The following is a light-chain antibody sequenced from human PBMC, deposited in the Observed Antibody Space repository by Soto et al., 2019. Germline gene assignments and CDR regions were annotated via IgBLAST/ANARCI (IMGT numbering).Light chain of an antibody. CDR2: STD. V-gene: IGLV8-61*01. Sequence: QAVVTQEPSLSVFPGGTVTLTCGLGSGSVSSSYYPSWYQQTPGQAPRTIIYSTDTRSSGVPDRFSGSILENKAALTITGAQADDECDYYCVLYMGSGNWLFGGGTKVTVL. J-gene: IGLJ2*01. CDR1: SGSVSSSYY. CDR3: VLYMGSGNWL.